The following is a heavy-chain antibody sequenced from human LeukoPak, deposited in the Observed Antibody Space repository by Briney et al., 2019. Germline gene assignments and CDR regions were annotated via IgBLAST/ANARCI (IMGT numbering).Heavy chain of an antibody. CDR1: SGSINSYY. D-gene: IGHD2-2*02. V-gene: IGHV4-4*07. CDR3: VRHGYTASHYFLDY. Sequence: PSETLSLTCTVSSGSINSYYWGWVRQPAGRGLDWMGRIYTTGTANYNPSLKSRLTMSIDTSQRQFSLNLRSVTAADTGTYYCVRHGYTASHYFLDYWSQGILVTVSS. CDR2: IYTTGTA. J-gene: IGHJ4*02.